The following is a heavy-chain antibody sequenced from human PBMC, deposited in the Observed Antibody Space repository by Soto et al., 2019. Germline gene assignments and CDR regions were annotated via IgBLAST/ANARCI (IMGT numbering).Heavy chain of an antibody. D-gene: IGHD6-25*01. CDR1: GGSITSSSHF. Sequence: SETLSLTCTVSGGSITSSSHFWGWVRQPPGKGLEWIGTIYFTGNTYYTPSLKSRLTMSIDTSENEFSLRLNSVTAADTAVYYCAGQTFTIAAASYGRSNWFDPWGPGTLVTVSS. J-gene: IGHJ5*02. V-gene: IGHV4-39*01. CDR2: IYFTGNT. CDR3: AGQTFTIAAASYGRSNWFDP.